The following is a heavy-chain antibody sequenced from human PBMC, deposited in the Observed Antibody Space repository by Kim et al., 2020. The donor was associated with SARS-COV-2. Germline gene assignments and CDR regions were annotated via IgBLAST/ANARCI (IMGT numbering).Heavy chain of an antibody. CDR3: ARDRFQLVLLNYYYYYGMDV. Sequence: GGSLRLSCAASGFTFSSYSMNWVRQAPGKGLEWVSYISSSSSTIYYADSVKGRFTISRDNAKNSLYLQMNSLRDEDTAVYYCARDRFQLVLLNYYYYYGMDVWGQGTTVTVSS. CDR1: GFTFSSYS. D-gene: IGHD6-6*01. V-gene: IGHV3-48*02. CDR2: ISSSSSTI. J-gene: IGHJ6*02.